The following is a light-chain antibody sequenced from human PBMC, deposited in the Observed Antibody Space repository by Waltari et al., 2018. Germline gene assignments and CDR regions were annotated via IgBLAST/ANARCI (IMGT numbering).Light chain of an antibody. CDR3: QQYNNWPQLT. V-gene: IGKV3-15*01. J-gene: IGKJ4*01. CDR2: GAS. Sequence: EIVMTQSLATLSVSPGERATLSCRASQSVSSNLAWYQQKPGQAPRLLIYGASTRATGIPARFSGSGSGTEFTLTISSLQSEDFAVYYCQQYNNWPQLTFGGGTKVEIK. CDR1: QSVSSN.